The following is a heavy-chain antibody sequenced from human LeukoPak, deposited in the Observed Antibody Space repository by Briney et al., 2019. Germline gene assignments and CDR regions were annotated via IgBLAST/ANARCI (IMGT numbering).Heavy chain of an antibody. Sequence: GGSLRLSRAASGFTFSSYGMHWVRQAPGKGLEWVAFIRYDGSNKYYADSVKGRFTISRDNSKNTLYLQMNSLRAEDTAVYYCAKIVVVVAATPRRQDFDYWGQGTLVTVSS. V-gene: IGHV3-30*02. CDR1: GFTFSSYG. D-gene: IGHD2-15*01. CDR2: IRYDGSNK. CDR3: AKIVVVVAATPRRQDFDY. J-gene: IGHJ4*02.